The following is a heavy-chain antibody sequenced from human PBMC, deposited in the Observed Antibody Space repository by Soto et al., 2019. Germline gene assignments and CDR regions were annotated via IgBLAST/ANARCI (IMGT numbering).Heavy chain of an antibody. Sequence: SETLSLTCSVSSGSISSSDYYWSLVRQPPGKGLEWIGYINYSGRTYYKPSLKSRVSISIDTSKNQFSLRLTSVTAADTAVYFCARLGTLGKDYGVDVWGRGTTVTVSS. CDR1: SGSISSSDYY. CDR2: INYSGRT. J-gene: IGHJ6*01. CDR3: ARLGTLGKDYGVDV. V-gene: IGHV4-30-4*01. D-gene: IGHD6-13*01.